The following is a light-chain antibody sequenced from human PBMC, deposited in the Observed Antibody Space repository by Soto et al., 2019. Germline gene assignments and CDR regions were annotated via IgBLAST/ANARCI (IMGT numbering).Light chain of an antibody. J-gene: IGKJ4*02. CDR2: VGS. CDR3: AQADESPLT. Sequence: PPSIACRSSQTLMQSNRYSYLDWYLQKPGQSPQLLIYVGSNRASGVPDRFSGSGSGTDFTLTISRVEAEDVGVYYCAQADESPLTFGRGTKVDIK. V-gene: IGKV2-28*01. CDR1: QTLMQSNRYSY.